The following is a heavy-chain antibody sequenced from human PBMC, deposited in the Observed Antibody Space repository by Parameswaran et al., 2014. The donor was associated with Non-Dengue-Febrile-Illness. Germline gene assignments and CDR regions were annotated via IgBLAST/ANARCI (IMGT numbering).Heavy chain of an antibody. CDR3: ARMYYYGSGSYYNGAWFDP. D-gene: IGHD3-10*01. Sequence: RWIRSAPREGPGVAARIDWDDDKYYSTSLKTRLTISKDTSKNQVVLTMTNMDPVDTATYYCARMYYYGSGSYYNGAWFDPWGQGTLVTVSS. J-gene: IGHJ5*02. CDR2: IDWDDDK. V-gene: IGHV2-70*11.